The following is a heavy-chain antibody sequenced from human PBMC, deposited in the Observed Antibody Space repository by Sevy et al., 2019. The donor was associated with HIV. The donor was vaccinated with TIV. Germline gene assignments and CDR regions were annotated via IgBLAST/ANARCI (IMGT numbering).Heavy chain of an antibody. CDR1: GFTFDDYT. D-gene: IGHD2-15*01. Sequence: GGSLRLSCAASGFTFDDYTMHWVRQAPGKGLEWVSLISWDGGSTYYADSVKGRFTISRDNSKNSLYLQMNSLRTEDTALYYCAKGYCSDGSCYSGVYYYYMDVWGKGTTVTVSS. CDR2: ISWDGGST. CDR3: AKGYCSDGSCYSGVYYYYMDV. J-gene: IGHJ6*03. V-gene: IGHV3-43*01.